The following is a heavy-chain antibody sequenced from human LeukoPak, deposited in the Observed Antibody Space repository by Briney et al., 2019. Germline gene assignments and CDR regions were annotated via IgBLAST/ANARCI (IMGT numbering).Heavy chain of an antibody. V-gene: IGHV4-34*01. CDR1: GGSFSGYY. D-gene: IGHD6-6*01. CDR2: IYHSGST. Sequence: PSETLSLTCAVYGGSFSGYYWSWIRQPPGKGLEWIGSIYHSGSTYYNPSLKSRVTISVDTSKNQFSLKLSSVTAADTAVYYCARNSSIAARGAFDIWGQGTMVTVSS. J-gene: IGHJ3*02. CDR3: ARNSSIAARGAFDI.